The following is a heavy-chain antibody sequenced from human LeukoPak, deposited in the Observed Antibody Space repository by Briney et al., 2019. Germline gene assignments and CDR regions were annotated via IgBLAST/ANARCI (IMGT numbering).Heavy chain of an antibody. CDR1: GFTFSSYE. D-gene: IGHD6-13*01. CDR3: ARGAYTAAGPHPSYYYYYGMDV. CDR2: ISSSGSTI. V-gene: IGHV3-48*03. Sequence: GESLRLSCAASGFTFSSYEMNWVRQAPGKGLEWVSYISSSGSTIYYADSVKGRFTISRDNAKNSLYLQMNSLRAEDTAVYYCARGAYTAAGPHPSYYYYYGMDVWGQGTTVTVSS. J-gene: IGHJ6*02.